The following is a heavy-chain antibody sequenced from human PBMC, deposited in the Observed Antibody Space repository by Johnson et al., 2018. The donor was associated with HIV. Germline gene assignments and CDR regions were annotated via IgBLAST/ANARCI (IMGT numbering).Heavy chain of an antibody. CDR2: IRYDGSDK. Sequence: QEQLVESGGGVVQPGRSLRLSCAASGFTFSSYGMHWVRQAPGKGLEWVSVIRYDGSDKSYADSVKGRFTISRDNSKNTLHLQMNSLRAEDTAVYYCAKDGATRAFDIWGQGTMVTVSS. CDR1: GFTFSSYG. CDR3: AKDGATRAFDI. D-gene: IGHD1-26*01. V-gene: IGHV3-30*18. J-gene: IGHJ3*02.